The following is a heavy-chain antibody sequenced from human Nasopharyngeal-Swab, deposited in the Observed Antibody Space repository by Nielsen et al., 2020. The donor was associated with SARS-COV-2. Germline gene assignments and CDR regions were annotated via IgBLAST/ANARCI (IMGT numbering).Heavy chain of an antibody. J-gene: IGHJ4*02. CDR2: ISSSSTI. CDR3: ARDSLWFGELTFDY. V-gene: IGHV3-48*02. Sequence: VRQAPGKGLEWVSYISSSSTIYYADSVKGRFTISRDNAKNSLYLQMNSLRDEDTAVYYCARDSLWFGELTFDYWGQGTLVTVSS. D-gene: IGHD3-10*01.